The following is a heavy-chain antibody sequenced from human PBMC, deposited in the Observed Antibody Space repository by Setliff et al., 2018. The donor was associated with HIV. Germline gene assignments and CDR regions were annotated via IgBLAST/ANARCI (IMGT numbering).Heavy chain of an antibody. CDR2: IYYVGWS. J-gene: IGHJ4*02. V-gene: IGHV4-4*07. CDR3: ASLNYYDSSGYYPH. D-gene: IGHD3-22*01. Sequence: SETLSLTCSVSGGSLQGYYWSWIRQPAGKGLQWIGRIYYVGWSKYNPSLEDRVTMSVDTSNNQFSLKLSSVTAADTAVYYCASLNYYDSSGYYPHWGQGTLVTVSS. CDR1: GGSLQGYY.